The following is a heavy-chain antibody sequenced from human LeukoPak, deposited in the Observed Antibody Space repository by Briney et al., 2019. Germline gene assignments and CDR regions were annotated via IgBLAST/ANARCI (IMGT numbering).Heavy chain of an antibody. J-gene: IGHJ3*02. CDR2: ISSSSSYI. CDR1: GFTFSSYS. CDR3: ARRGSLEMATKGAFDI. V-gene: IGHV3-21*01. D-gene: IGHD5-24*01. Sequence: GGSLRLSCAASGFTFSSYSMNWVRQAPGKGLEWVSSISSSSSYIYYADSVKGRFTISRDNAKNSLYLQMNSLRAEDTAVYYCARRGSLEMATKGAFDIWGQGTMVTVSS.